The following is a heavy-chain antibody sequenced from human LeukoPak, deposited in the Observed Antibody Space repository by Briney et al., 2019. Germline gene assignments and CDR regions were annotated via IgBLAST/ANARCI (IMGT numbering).Heavy chain of an antibody. D-gene: IGHD3-16*01. J-gene: IGHJ4*02. Sequence: ETLSLTCTVSGGSISSGSYYWSWIRQPPGKGLEWIGSIYHSGSTYYNPSLKSRVTISVDTSKNQFSLKLSSVTAADTAVYYCAREKFNYDLLHYFDYWGQGTLVTVSS. V-gene: IGHV4-39*07. CDR2: IYHSGST. CDR3: AREKFNYDLLHYFDY. CDR1: GGSISSGSYY.